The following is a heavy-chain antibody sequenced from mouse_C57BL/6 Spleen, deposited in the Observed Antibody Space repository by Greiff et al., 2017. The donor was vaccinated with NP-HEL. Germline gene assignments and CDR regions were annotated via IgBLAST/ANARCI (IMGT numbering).Heavy chain of an antibody. CDR1: GYTFTSYW. CDR2: IDPSDSYT. D-gene: IGHD3-2*02. CDR3: ARGGGQLRLSAWFAY. J-gene: IGHJ3*01. Sequence: QVQLQQPGAELVMPGASVKLSCKASGYTFTSYWMHWVKQRPGQGLEWIGAIDPSDSYTNYNQKFKGKSTLTVDKSSSTAYMQLSSLTSEDSAVYYCARGGGQLRLSAWFAYWGQGTLVTVSA. V-gene: IGHV1-69*01.